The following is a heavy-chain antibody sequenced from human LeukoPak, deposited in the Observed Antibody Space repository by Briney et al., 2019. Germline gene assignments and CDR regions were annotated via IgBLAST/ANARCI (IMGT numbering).Heavy chain of an antibody. Sequence: SQTLSLTCATSGDSVSSNSAGWSWIRQSPSRGLEWLGRTYYRSKWYNDYAESVKGRITINPDTSANQFSLQLNSVTPEDTAVYYCARGGGSLNYWGQGTLVTVSS. J-gene: IGHJ4*02. D-gene: IGHD3-10*01. CDR1: GDSVSSNSAG. CDR2: TYYRSKWYN. V-gene: IGHV6-1*01. CDR3: ARGGGSLNY.